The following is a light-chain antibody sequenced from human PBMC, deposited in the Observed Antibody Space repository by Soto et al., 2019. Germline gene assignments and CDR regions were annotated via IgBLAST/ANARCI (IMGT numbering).Light chain of an antibody. Sequence: QSVLTQPPSASGSPGQSATISCTGTSSDVGGYNYVSWYQQHPGKAPKLMIYEVSKRPSGVPDRFSGSKSGNTASLTVSGLQAEDEADYYCRSYAGSNGVVFGGGTKLTVL. CDR1: SSDVGGYNY. CDR3: RSYAGSNGVV. J-gene: IGLJ2*01. V-gene: IGLV2-8*01. CDR2: EVS.